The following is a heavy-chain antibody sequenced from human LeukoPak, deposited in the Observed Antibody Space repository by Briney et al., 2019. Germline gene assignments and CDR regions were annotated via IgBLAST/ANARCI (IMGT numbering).Heavy chain of an antibody. J-gene: IGHJ3*02. CDR1: GGSISSSSYY. CDR2: IYYSGST. V-gene: IGHV4-39*01. CDR3: ASSSGYYYDSSGGAFDI. D-gene: IGHD3-22*01. Sequence: SETLSLTCTVSGGSISSSSYYWGWIRQPPGKGLEWIGGIYYSGSTYYNPSLKSRVTISVDTSKNQFSLKLSSVTAADTAVYYCASSSGYYYDSSGGAFDIWGQGTMVTVSS.